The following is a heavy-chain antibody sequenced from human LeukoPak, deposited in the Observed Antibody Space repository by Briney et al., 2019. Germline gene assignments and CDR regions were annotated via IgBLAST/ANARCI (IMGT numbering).Heavy chain of an antibody. CDR2: VRNDGTNK. J-gene: IGHJ4*02. CDR1: GFTFSSYG. CDR3: AKDLSGGWLSDY. D-gene: IGHD6-19*01. V-gene: IGHV3-30*02. Sequence: GGSLRLSCAASGFTFSSYGMHWVRQAPGKGLEWVAFVRNDGTNKHYADSVKGRFTISRDNSKNTVYLQMNSLRAEDTAVYYCAKDLSGGWLSDYWGQGTLVTVSS.